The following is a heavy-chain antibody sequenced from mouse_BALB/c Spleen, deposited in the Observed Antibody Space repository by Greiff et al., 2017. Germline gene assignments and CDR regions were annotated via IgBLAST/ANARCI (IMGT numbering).Heavy chain of an antibody. CDR2: ISYSGST. V-gene: IGHV3-2*02. CDR1: GYSITSDYA. CDR3: AYGYDWYFDV. D-gene: IGHD2-2*01. Sequence: EVKLVESGPGLVKPSQSLSLTCTVTGYSITSDYAWNWIRQFPGNKLEWMGYISYSGSTSYNPSLKSRISITRDTSKNQFFLQLNSVTTEDTATYYCAYGYDWYFDVWGAGTTVTVSS. J-gene: IGHJ1*01.